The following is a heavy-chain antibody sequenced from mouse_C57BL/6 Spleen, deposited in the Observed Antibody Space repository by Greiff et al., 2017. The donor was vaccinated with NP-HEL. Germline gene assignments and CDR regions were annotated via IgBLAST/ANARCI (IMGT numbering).Heavy chain of an antibody. CDR1: GYAFSSYW. CDR2: IYPGDGDT. Sequence: QVQLQQSGAELVKPGASVKISCKASGYAFSSYWMNWVKQRPGKGLEWIGQIYPGDGDTNYNGKFKGKATLTADKSASTAYMQLSSLTSEDSAVYFCARSRDYDGFAYWGQGTLVTVSA. J-gene: IGHJ3*01. CDR3: ARSRDYDGFAY. D-gene: IGHD2-4*01. V-gene: IGHV1-80*01.